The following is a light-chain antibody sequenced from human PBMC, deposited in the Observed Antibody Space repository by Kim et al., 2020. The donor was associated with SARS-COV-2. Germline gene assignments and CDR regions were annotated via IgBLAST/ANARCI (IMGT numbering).Light chain of an antibody. CDR1: SFGRKN. V-gene: IGLV3-9*01. CDR2: RDN. Sequence: VAPGQTARNTCGGNSFGRKNVHWYQQKPGQAPVLVIFRDNNRPSGIPERFSASTSGNTATLTINGAQAGDEADYYCQVWDSDTYLFGTGTKVTVL. CDR3: QVWDSDTYL. J-gene: IGLJ1*01.